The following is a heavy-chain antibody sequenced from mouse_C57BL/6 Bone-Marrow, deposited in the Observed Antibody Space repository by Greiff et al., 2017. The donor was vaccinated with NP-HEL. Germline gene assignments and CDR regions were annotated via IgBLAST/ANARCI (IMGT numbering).Heavy chain of an antibody. Sequence: QVQLQQSGAELVMPGASVKLSCKASGYTFTSYWMHWVKQRPGQGLEWIGEIDSSDSYTNYNQKVKGKSTLTVDKSSSTAYMQLSSLTSEDSAVYYCARWGYYYGSSPWGQGTLVTVSA. D-gene: IGHD1-1*01. V-gene: IGHV1-69*01. CDR1: GYTFTSYW. CDR2: IDSSDSYT. J-gene: IGHJ3*01. CDR3: ARWGYYYGSSP.